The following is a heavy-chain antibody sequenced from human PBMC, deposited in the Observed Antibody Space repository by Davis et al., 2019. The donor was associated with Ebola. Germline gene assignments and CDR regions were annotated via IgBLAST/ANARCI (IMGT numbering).Heavy chain of an antibody. CDR1: GFILRSFA. D-gene: IGHD3-22*01. Sequence: SLIISCPASGFILRSFAMSLDRQAPGNFPEWVSGTSGGGGNTYYAVSVKARFTIARDNSKNTLYLQMNNLRAEDKAMYHCAKGDRTVLYFDTSLDSWGQGILVTVSS. V-gene: IGHV3-23*01. CDR3: AKGDRTVLYFDTSLDS. CDR2: TSGGGGNT. J-gene: IGHJ4*02.